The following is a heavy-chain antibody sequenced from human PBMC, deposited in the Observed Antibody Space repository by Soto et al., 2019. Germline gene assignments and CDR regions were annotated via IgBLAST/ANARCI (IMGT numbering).Heavy chain of an antibody. CDR3: ARSPTTKYSSGWYDGAY. Sequence: SVKVSFKASGGAFRSYAISWVRQAPGQGLEWMGGIIPIFGTANYAQKFQGRVTITADESTSTAYMELSSLRSEDTAVYYCARSPTTKYSSGWYDGAYWGQGTLVT. J-gene: IGHJ4*02. CDR2: IIPIFGTA. V-gene: IGHV1-69*13. CDR1: GGAFRSYA. D-gene: IGHD6-19*01.